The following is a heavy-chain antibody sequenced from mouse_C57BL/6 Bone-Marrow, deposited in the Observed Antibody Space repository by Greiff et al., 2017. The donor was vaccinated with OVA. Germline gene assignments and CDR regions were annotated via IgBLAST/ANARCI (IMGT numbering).Heavy chain of an antibody. CDR2: IYPRSGNT. CDR3: ARGLRRNYYAMDD. D-gene: IGHD2-2*01. CDR1: GYTFTSYG. V-gene: IGHV1-81*01. J-gene: IGHJ4*01. Sequence: QVQLQQSGAELARPGASVKLSCKASGYTFTSYGISWVKQRTGQGLEWIGEIYPRSGNTYYNEKFKGKATLTADKSSSTAYMELRSLTSEDSAVYFCARGLRRNYYAMDDWGQGTSVTVSS.